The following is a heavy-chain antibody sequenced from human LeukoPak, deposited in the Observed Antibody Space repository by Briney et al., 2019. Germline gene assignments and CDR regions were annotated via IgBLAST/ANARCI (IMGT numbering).Heavy chain of an antibody. V-gene: IGHV1-2*02. CDR3: ARAGNYYGSGSYY. CDR1: GYTFTGYY. Sequence: ASVKVSCKASGYTFTGYYMHWVRQAPGQGLEWMGWINPNSGGTNYAQKFQGRVTMTRDTSISTAYMELSSLRSEDTAVYYCARAGNYYGSGSYYWGQGTLVTVSS. J-gene: IGHJ4*02. D-gene: IGHD3-10*01. CDR2: INPNSGGT.